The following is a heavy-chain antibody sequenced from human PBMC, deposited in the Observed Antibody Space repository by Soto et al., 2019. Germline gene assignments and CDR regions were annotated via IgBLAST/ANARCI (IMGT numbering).Heavy chain of an antibody. Sequence: ASVKVSCKASGYTFTSYGISWVRQAPGQGLEWMGWISAYNGNTNYAQKLQGRVTMTTDTSTSTAYMELRSLRSDDTAVYYCATELNCGGDCYALDAFDIWGQGTMVTVSS. D-gene: IGHD2-21*02. CDR1: GYTFTSYG. CDR2: ISAYNGNT. J-gene: IGHJ3*02. CDR3: ATELNCGGDCYALDAFDI. V-gene: IGHV1-18*01.